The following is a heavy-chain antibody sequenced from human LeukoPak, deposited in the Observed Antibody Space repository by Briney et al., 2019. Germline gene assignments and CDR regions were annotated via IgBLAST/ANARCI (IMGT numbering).Heavy chain of an antibody. V-gene: IGHV3-23*01. CDR3: AKRCRTGLRVVVPAAVDY. CDR2: ISGSGGST. Sequence: GGSLRLSCAASGFTFSSYAMSLVRQAPGKGLEWVSAISGSGGSTYYADSVKGRFTISRDNSKNTLYLQMNSLRAEDTAVYYCAKRCRTGLRVVVPAAVDYWGQGTLVTVSS. J-gene: IGHJ4*02. D-gene: IGHD2-2*01. CDR1: GFTFSSYA.